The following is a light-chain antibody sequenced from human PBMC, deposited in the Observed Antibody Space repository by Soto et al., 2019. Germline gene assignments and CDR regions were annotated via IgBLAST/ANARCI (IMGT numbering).Light chain of an antibody. V-gene: IGKV3-20*01. CDR3: QQYGSSPWT. Sequence: IVLTQSPGTLSFSPGERATLSCRASQSVSSNYLAWFQQKPGQAPRLLMFGASSRATGIPDRFSGSGSGTDFSLIISRLEPEDFAVYYCQQYGSSPWTFGQGIKVEIX. J-gene: IGKJ1*01. CDR1: QSVSSNY. CDR2: GAS.